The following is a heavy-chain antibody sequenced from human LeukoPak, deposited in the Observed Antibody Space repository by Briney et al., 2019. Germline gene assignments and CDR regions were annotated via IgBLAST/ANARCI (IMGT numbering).Heavy chain of an antibody. Sequence: ASVKVSCKASGYTFTGYYMHWVRQAPGQGLEWMGWINPNSGGTNYAQKFQGRVTMTRDTSISTAYMELSRLRSDDTAVYYRARGSRAAAAFYYYYYMDVWGKGTTVTVSS. D-gene: IGHD2-2*01. CDR1: GYTFTGYY. V-gene: IGHV1-2*02. J-gene: IGHJ6*03. CDR3: ARGSRAAAAFYYYYYMDV. CDR2: INPNSGGT.